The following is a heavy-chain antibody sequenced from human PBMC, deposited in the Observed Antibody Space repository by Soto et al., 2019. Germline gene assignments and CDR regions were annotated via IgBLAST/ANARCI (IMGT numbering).Heavy chain of an antibody. CDR1: GFTFSTYT. Sequence: GGSLRLSCAASGFTFSTYTTNWVRQAPGKGLEWVSSISAGSRSIYYTDSLKGRSTVSRDNSKNSLYLQINSLKADDTAVYYCARSTPGNPFDIWGQGTMVTVSS. CDR3: ARSTPGNPFDI. J-gene: IGHJ3*02. D-gene: IGHD3-10*01. CDR2: ISAGSRSI. V-gene: IGHV3-21*01.